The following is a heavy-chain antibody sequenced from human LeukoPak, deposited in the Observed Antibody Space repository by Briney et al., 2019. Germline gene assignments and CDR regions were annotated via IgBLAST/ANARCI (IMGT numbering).Heavy chain of an antibody. CDR2: IRPDGSEK. Sequence: PGGSLRLSCAASGFAFSSYWMSWVRRAPGKGLEWVANIRPDGSEKDYVDSVKGRFTISRDNAKNSLYLQMNSLRAEDTALYYCARTGSWFGNDYWGQGTLVTVS. D-gene: IGHD3-10*01. CDR3: ARTGSWFGNDY. J-gene: IGHJ4*02. V-gene: IGHV3-7*05. CDR1: GFAFSSYW.